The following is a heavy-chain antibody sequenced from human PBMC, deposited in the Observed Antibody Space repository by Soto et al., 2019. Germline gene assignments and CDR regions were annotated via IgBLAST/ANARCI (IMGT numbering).Heavy chain of an antibody. V-gene: IGHV3-23*01. D-gene: IGHD3-3*01. CDR3: AKDHPLWSGYSFSENH. J-gene: IGHJ5*02. CDR1: GFIFSSHA. Sequence: EVQLLESGGGFVKPGGSLRLSCEGSGFIFSSHAMSWVRQAPGKGLEWVSSVSGSGASVHLPDFLKGRFSSSRDNSKNTVYLELNNLRVDDTAVYYWAKDHPLWSGYSFSENHWGQRTLVTVSS. CDR2: VSGSGASV.